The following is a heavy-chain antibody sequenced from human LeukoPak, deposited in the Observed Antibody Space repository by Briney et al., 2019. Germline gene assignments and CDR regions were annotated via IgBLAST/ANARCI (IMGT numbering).Heavy chain of an antibody. V-gene: IGHV3-33*01. Sequence: PGGSLRLSCAASGFTFSSYGMHWVRQAPGKGLEWVALIWYDGSKQYYEDSVEGRFSVSRDNSKNTLYLQMNSLRAEDTAVYYCARDGEDIVVVPAAIDYWGQGTLVTVSS. CDR2: IWYDGSKQ. CDR3: ARDGEDIVVVPAAIDY. J-gene: IGHJ4*02. CDR1: GFTFSSYG. D-gene: IGHD2-2*02.